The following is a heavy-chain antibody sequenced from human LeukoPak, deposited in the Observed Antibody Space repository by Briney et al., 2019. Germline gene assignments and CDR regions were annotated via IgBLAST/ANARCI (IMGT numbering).Heavy chain of an antibody. CDR1: GFTFSSYW. V-gene: IGHV3-23*01. J-gene: IGHJ4*02. CDR2: ISGSGGST. D-gene: IGHD4-17*01. Sequence: GGSLRLSCAASGFTFSSYWMSWVRQAPGKGLEWVSAISGSGGSTYYADSVKGRFTISRDNSKNTLYLQMNSLRAEDTAVYYCAKDHVYYGDYYFDYWGQGTLVTVSS. CDR3: AKDHVYYGDYYFDY.